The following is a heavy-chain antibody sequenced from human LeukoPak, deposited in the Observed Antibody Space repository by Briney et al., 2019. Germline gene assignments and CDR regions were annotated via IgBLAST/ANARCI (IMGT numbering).Heavy chain of an antibody. Sequence: ASVKVSCKASGDTFTTYGITWVRQAPGQGLEWMGWISGYNGNTEYTQKFQGRVAMTRDTSTSTAYMELRSLRSDDTAVYYCARGLFCSGNTCYAAHFDSWGQGTLVTVSS. CDR3: ARGLFCSGNTCYAAHFDS. CDR1: GDTFTTYG. V-gene: IGHV1-18*01. D-gene: IGHD2-15*01. CDR2: ISGYNGNT. J-gene: IGHJ4*02.